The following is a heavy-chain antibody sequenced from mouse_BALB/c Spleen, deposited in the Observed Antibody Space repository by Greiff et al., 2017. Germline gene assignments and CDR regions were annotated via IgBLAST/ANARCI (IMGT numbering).Heavy chain of an antibody. V-gene: IGHV14-4*02. CDR3: NGLSYGSSPAWFAY. CDR1: GFNIKDYY. D-gene: IGHD1-1*01. Sequence: EVQLQESGAELVRSGASVKLSCTASGFNIKDYYMHWVQQRPEQGLEWIGWIDPENGDTEYAPKFQGKATMTADTSSNTAYLQLSSLTSEDTAVYYCNGLSYGSSPAWFAYWGQGTLVTVSA. J-gene: IGHJ3*01. CDR2: IDPENGDT.